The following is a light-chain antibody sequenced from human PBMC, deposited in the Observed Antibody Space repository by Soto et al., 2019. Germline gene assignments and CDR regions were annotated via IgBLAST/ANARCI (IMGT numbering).Light chain of an antibody. CDR3: ETWYSNTHKV. CDR2: LDRSGSY. CDR1: RGHSTYI. J-gene: IGLJ3*02. Sequence: QAVVTQSSSASASLGSSVKLTCILSRGHSTYIIAWPQQQPGKAPRFLMTLDRSGSYNRGSGVPDRFSGSSSGADRYLTISNLQFEDEGDYYCETWYSNTHKVFGGGTKLTVL. V-gene: IGLV4-60*02.